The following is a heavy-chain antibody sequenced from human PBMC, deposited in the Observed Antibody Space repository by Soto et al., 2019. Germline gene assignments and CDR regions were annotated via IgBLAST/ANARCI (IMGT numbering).Heavy chain of an antibody. CDR2: VYFDGST. CDR1: GGSISGTTYY. D-gene: IGHD2-2*01. Sequence: SETLSLTCIVSGGSISGTTYYWAWIRQPPGKGLEWIGSVYFDGSTYYNPSLKSRVTISVDTSMNHFSLRLTSVTAADTALYYCARGGISRIYQLPPFDPWGQGTLVTVS. J-gene: IGHJ5*02. CDR3: ARGGISRIYQLPPFDP. V-gene: IGHV4-39*02.